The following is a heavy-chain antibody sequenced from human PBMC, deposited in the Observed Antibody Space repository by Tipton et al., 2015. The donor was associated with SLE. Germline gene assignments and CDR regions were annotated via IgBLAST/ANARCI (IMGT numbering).Heavy chain of an antibody. D-gene: IGHD5-12*01. J-gene: IGHJ4*02. CDR3: YSGYGVEVFDY. V-gene: IGHV4-39*07. Sequence: TLSLTCTVSGGSISSNNYYWGWIRQPPGKGLEWIGSIYYSGSTYYNPSLNSRVTISVDTSKIQFSLKLNSVTAADTAVYYPYSGYGVEVFDYWGQGTLVTVSS. CDR1: GGSISSNNYY. CDR2: IYYSGST.